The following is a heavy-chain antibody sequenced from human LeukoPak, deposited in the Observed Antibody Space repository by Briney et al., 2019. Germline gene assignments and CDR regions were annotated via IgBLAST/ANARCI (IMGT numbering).Heavy chain of an antibody. Sequence: GGSLRLSCAASGFTFSSYAMSWVREAPGKGLEWVSAISGSGGSTYYADSVKGRFTISRDNSKNTLYLQMNSLRAEDTAVYYCAKAVSLEWLVDYWGQGTLVTVSS. J-gene: IGHJ4*02. CDR2: ISGSGGST. V-gene: IGHV3-23*01. D-gene: IGHD6-19*01. CDR1: GFTFSSYA. CDR3: AKAVSLEWLVDY.